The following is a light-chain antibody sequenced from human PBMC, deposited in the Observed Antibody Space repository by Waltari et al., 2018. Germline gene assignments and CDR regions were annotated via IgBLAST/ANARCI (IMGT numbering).Light chain of an antibody. J-gene: IGKJ2*01. CDR1: QGIRND. Sequence: AIQMTQSPSSLSASVGARVTITCRASQGIRNDLGWYQQKPGKAPKFLIYAASSLQSGVPSRFSGSGSGTDFTLTIGSLQAEDVAVYYCQQYDDIPYTFGQGTKLEIK. V-gene: IGKV1-6*01. CDR3: QQYDDIPYT. CDR2: AAS.